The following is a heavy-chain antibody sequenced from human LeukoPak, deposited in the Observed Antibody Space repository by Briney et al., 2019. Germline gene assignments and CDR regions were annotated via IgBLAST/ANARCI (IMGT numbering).Heavy chain of an antibody. Sequence: WWSLTVSRPACLCSLHSYDMNWLRQAPAKGLEGVSTNSGSGGGTYYAESVKSRFTISRDKSKNKLYLKMNRLRGADTAVYYCAKDYSNSWPECFHYWGQGTLVTVSS. CDR3: AKDYSNSWPECFHY. V-gene: IGHV3-23*01. J-gene: IGHJ1*01. D-gene: IGHD6-13*01. CDR1: LCSLHSYD. CDR2: NSGSGGGT.